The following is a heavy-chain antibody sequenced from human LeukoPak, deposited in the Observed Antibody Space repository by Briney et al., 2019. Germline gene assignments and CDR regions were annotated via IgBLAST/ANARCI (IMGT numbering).Heavy chain of an antibody. CDR1: EYTFTSYD. J-gene: IGHJ4*02. Sequence: GASVNVSCKASEYTFTSYDINWVRQATGQGLEWMGWMNPNSGNTGYAQKIQGRVTMTRNTSISTAYMELSSLRSDDTAVYYCAGMTSVTTHWGQGTLVTVSS. D-gene: IGHD4-17*01. CDR2: MNPNSGNT. CDR3: AGMTSVTTH. V-gene: IGHV1-8*01.